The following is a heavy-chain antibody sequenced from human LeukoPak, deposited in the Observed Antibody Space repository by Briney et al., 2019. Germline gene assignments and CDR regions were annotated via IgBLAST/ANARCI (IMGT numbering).Heavy chain of an antibody. D-gene: IGHD3-22*01. V-gene: IGHV4-34*01. CDR2: INHSGST. Sequence: SETLSLTCAVYGGSFSGYYWSWIRQPPGKGLEWIGEINHSGSTNYNPSLKSRVTISVDTSKNQFSLKLSSVTAADTAVYYCARSRQLWGAMIVPFNWFDPWGQGTLVTVSS. J-gene: IGHJ5*02. CDR3: ARSRQLWGAMIVPFNWFDP. CDR1: GGSFSGYY.